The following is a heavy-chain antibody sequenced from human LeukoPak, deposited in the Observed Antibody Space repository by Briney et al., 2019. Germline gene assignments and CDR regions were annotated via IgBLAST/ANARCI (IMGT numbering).Heavy chain of an antibody. V-gene: IGHV3-21*04. J-gene: IGHJ4*02. CDR3: AKDDSDHYDSSGYYTPHLWDY. CDR1: GFTFSSYS. CDR2: ISSSSSYI. D-gene: IGHD3-22*01. Sequence: TPGGSLRLSCAASGFTFSSYSMNWVRQAPGKGLEWVSSISSSSSYIYYADSVKGRFTISRDNAKNTLYLQMNSLRAEDTAVYYCAKDDSDHYDSSGYYTPHLWDYWGQGTLVTVSS.